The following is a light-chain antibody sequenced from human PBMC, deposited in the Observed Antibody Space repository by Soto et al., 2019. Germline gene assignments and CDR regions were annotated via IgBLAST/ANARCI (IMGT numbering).Light chain of an antibody. CDR3: QHYDRSPRT. Sequence: ETVLTQSPGTVSLSPGESATLSCRTSQSVNSYYLAWYQQIPGQAPRLLIYGVFNRATGIPDRFSGSGSGTHFALTISGLWPEDSPVYYRQHYDRSPRTFDQGTKRDIK. CDR2: GVF. J-gene: IGKJ2*01. CDR1: QSVNSYY. V-gene: IGKV3-20*01.